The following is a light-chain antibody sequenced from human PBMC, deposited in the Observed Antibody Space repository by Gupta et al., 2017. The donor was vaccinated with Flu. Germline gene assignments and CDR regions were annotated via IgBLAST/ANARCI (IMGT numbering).Light chain of an antibody. CDR3: QTWGTGTVV. V-gene: IGLV4-69*01. CDR2: LNSDGSH. CDR1: SGHSNYA. Sequence: QPVLSQSPSASASLGASVKLTCTVTSGHSNYAIAWHQQQPEKGPRYLMKLNSDGSHNKGDGIPDRFSGSSSGAERYLTISSLQSEDEADYYCQTWGTGTVVFGGGTKLTVL. J-gene: IGLJ2*01.